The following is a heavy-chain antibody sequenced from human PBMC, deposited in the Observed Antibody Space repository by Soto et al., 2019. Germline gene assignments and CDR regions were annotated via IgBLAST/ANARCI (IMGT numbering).Heavy chain of an antibody. D-gene: IGHD1-26*01. CDR1: GLTFSRYA. V-gene: IGHV3-23*01. CDR2: INPSGDIT. CDR3: AKSPRPPAFTTSSFNH. J-gene: IGHJ4*02. Sequence: EEQLLESGGGLVQPGGSLRLSCAASGLTFSRYAMSWVRQAPGKGLEWVSIINPSGDITYYGDSVKGRFTISRDNSKNTLSLQITRLRAKDTAVYYWAKSPRPPAFTTSSFNHRAQGPRAPFSS.